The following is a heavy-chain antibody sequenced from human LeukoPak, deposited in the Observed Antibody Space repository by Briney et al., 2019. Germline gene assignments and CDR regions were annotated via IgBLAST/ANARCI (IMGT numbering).Heavy chain of an antibody. Sequence: GGPRGPSFEPPEFTLRTYPMHGAAKAQGKGLEWVAVISYDGSNKYYADSVKGRFTISRDNSKNTLYLQMNSLRAEDTAVYYCARDILTRALDYWGQGTLVTVSS. J-gene: IGHJ4*02. V-gene: IGHV3-30*04. CDR3: ARDILTRALDY. CDR1: EFTLRTYP. D-gene: IGHD3-9*01. CDR2: ISYDGSNK.